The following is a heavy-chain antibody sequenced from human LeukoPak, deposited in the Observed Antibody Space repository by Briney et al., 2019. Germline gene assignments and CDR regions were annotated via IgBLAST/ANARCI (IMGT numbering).Heavy chain of an antibody. CDR1: GFTFSTSW. D-gene: IGHD6-19*01. CDR3: TRVDPIAVAGDDY. Sequence: GGSLRLSCATSGFTFSTSWMNWVRQAPGKGLEWVSYISSSTSTIYYADSVKGRFTISRDNVKNSLYLQMDSLRVEDTAVYYCTRVDPIAVAGDDYWGQGTQVAVSS. CDR2: ISSSTSTI. V-gene: IGHV3-48*01. J-gene: IGHJ4*02.